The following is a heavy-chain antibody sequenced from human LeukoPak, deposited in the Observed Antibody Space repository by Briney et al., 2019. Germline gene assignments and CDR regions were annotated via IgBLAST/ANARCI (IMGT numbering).Heavy chain of an antibody. J-gene: IGHJ5*02. CDR3: ARAPYCSGGSCYSIHWFDP. CDR2: IYHSGST. D-gene: IGHD2-15*01. V-gene: IGHV4-38-2*02. Sequence: NPSETLSLTCTVSGYSISSGYYWGWIRQPPGKGLEWIGSIYHSGSTYYNPSLKSRVTISVDTSKNQFSLKLSSVTAADTAVYYCARAPYCSGGSCYSIHWFDPWGQGTLVTVSS. CDR1: GYSISSGYY.